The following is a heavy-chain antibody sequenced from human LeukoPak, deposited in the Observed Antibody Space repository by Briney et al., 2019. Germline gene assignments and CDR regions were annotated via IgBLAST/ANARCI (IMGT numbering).Heavy chain of an antibody. V-gene: IGHV1-2*02. CDR1: GYTFTGYY. Sequence: ASVKVSCKASGYTFTGYYMHWVRQAPGQGLGWMGWINPNSGGTNYAQKFQGRVTMTRDTSISTAYMELSRLRSDDTAVYYCARDLGLSVRYFDYWGQGTLVTVSS. CDR3: ARDLGLSVRYFDY. D-gene: IGHD3-16*01. J-gene: IGHJ4*02. CDR2: INPNSGGT.